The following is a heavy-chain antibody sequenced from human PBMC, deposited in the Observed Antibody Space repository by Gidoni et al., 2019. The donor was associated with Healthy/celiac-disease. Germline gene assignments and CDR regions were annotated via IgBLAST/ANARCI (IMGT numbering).Heavy chain of an antibody. Sequence: QVQMVESGGGVVQPGRSLRLAWAASGITCSSYGRHWVRPAPGQVLEWVAVISYDVSNKYYADSVKGRFTISRDNSKNTLYLQMNSRRAEYTAVYYCAKDYIKYCDYWGQGTLVTVSS. V-gene: IGHV3-30*18. CDR2: ISYDVSNK. J-gene: IGHJ4*02. D-gene: IGHD2-15*01. CDR1: GITCSSYG. CDR3: AKDYIKYCDY.